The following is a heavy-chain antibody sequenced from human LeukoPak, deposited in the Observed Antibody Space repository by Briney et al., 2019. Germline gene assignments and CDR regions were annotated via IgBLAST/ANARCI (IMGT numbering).Heavy chain of an antibody. Sequence: LRLSCAASGFTFNSYAMSWIRQPPGKGLEWIGHMYHSGSTYYNPSLKSRVTISLDRSKNQFSLKLTSVTAADTAVYYCASYPYDFWSGYRYFDYWGPGTVVTVSS. J-gene: IGHJ4*02. V-gene: IGHV4-30-2*01. CDR2: MYHSGST. CDR3: ASYPYDFWSGYRYFDY. CDR1: GFTFNSYA. D-gene: IGHD3-3*01.